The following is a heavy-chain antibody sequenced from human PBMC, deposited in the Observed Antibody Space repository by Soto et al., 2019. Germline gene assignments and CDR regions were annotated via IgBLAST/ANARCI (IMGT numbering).Heavy chain of an antibody. CDR1: GVTVSSNY. V-gene: IGHV3-66*01. Sequence: GGSLRLSCAASGVTVSSNYMSWVRQAPGKGLEWVSVIYSGGSTYYADSVKGRFTISRDNSKNTLYLQMNSLRAEDTAVYYCARVENNYYYYYYMDVWGKGTTVTVSS. J-gene: IGHJ6*03. CDR3: ARVENNYYYYYYMDV. CDR2: IYSGGST.